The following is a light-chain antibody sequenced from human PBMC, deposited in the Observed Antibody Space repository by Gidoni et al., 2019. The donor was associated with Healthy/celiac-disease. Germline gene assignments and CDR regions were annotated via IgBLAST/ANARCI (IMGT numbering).Light chain of an antibody. Sequence: DIVLTQSPATLSLSPGERATLSCRASQSVSSYLAWYQQKPGKAPRLLIYDASNRATGIPARFSGSGSGTDFTLTISSLEPEDFAVYYCQQRSNWPLLTFGGGTKVEIK. CDR2: DAS. V-gene: IGKV3-11*01. CDR1: QSVSSY. J-gene: IGKJ4*01. CDR3: QQRSNWPLLT.